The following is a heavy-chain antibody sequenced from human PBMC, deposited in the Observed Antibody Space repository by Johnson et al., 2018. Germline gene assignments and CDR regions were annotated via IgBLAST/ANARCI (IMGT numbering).Heavy chain of an antibody. CDR3: AAPVVTAHWNAFDM. V-gene: IGHV3-66*02. J-gene: IGHJ3*02. D-gene: IGHD2-21*02. CDR2: IYSGGST. CDR1: GFTVSSNY. Sequence: VQLQESGGGLVQPGGSLILSSAASGFTVSSNYMSWVRQAPGKGLEWVSVIYSGGSTYYADSVKGRFTFSRDNSKNTLYLQMNSLRPEDTAMYYCAAPVVTAHWNAFDMWGQGTMVTVSS.